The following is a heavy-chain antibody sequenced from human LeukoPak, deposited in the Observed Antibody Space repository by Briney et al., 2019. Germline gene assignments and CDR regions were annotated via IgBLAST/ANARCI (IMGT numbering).Heavy chain of an antibody. V-gene: IGHV4-59*01. J-gene: IGHJ4*02. Sequence: SETLSLTCTVSGGSISSYYWSWIRQLPGKGLEWIGYIYYSGSTNYNPSLKSRVTISVDTSKNQFSLKLSSVTAADTAVYYCARGRGGDYEYWGQGTLVTVSS. D-gene: IGHD2-21*02. CDR1: GGSISSYY. CDR3: ARGRGGDYEY. CDR2: IYYSGST.